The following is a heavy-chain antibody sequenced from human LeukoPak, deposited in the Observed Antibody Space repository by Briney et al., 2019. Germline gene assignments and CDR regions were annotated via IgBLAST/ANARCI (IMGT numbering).Heavy chain of an antibody. Sequence: GGSLRLSCAASGFTFSSYGMHWVRQAPGKGLEWVAVIWYDGSNKYYADSVKGRFTISRDNSKNTLYLQMNSLRAEETALYYCAKGGYVVVPAAMGGFGLWGQGTMVTVSS. CDR3: AKGGYVVVPAAMGGFGL. CDR2: IWYDGSNK. D-gene: IGHD2-2*01. J-gene: IGHJ3*01. V-gene: IGHV3-33*06. CDR1: GFTFSSYG.